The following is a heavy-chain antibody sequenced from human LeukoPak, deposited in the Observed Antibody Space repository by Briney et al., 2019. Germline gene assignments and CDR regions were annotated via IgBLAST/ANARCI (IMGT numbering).Heavy chain of an antibody. V-gene: IGHV4-61*05. D-gene: IGHD5-24*01. Sequence: SETLSLTCTVSGVSISSSNSYWGWIRQPPGKGLEWIGYIYYSDVANYNPSLKSRVSISVDTSKNQFSLKLTSVTAADTAVYYCARVSGYNWNFDYWGQGTLVTVSS. CDR3: ARVSGYNWNFDY. CDR2: IYYSDVA. J-gene: IGHJ4*02. CDR1: GVSISSSNSY.